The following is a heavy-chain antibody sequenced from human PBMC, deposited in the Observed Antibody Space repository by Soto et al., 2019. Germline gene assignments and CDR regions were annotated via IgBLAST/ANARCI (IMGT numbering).Heavy chain of an antibody. D-gene: IGHD2-2*01. CDR1: GFTFSSYD. CDR2: IGTAGDT. J-gene: IGHJ4*02. V-gene: IGHV3-13*01. CDR3: ARVSRYCSSTSCYYYFDY. Sequence: PGGSLSLSCAASGFTFSSYDMHWVRQATGKGLEWVSAIGTAGDTYYPGSVKGRFTISRENAKNSLYLQMNSLRAGDTAVYYCARVSRYCSSTSCYYYFDYWGQGTLVTVSS.